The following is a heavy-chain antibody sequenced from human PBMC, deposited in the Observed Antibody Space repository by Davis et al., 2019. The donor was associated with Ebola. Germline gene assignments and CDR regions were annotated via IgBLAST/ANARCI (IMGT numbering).Heavy chain of an antibody. CDR2: TKSKAYNYLT. J-gene: IGHJ4*02. V-gene: IGHV3-72*01. CDR3: AVIRGVMGY. CDR1: GFSVSANF. D-gene: IGHD3-10*01. Sequence: GESLNISCAASGFSVSANFVDWVRQAPGKGLEWVGRTKSKAYNYLTEYAASVQGRFTISRDDSKGSVYLQMNSLKIEDTAVYFCAVIRGVMGYWGQGTQVTVSS.